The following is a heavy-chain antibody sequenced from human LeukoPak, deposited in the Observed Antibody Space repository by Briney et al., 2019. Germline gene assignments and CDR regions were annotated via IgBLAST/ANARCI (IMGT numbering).Heavy chain of an antibody. D-gene: IGHD4-17*01. CDR1: GYTFTGYY. Sequence: ASVKVSCKASGYTFTGYYMHWVRQAPGQGPEWMGWINPNSGGTNYAQKFQGRVTMTRDTSISTAYMELSRLRSDDTAVYYCARGQTCDYGDYEGCGTDLIDYWGQGTLVTVSS. CDR3: ARGQTCDYGDYEGCGTDLIDY. V-gene: IGHV1-2*02. J-gene: IGHJ4*02. CDR2: INPNSGGT.